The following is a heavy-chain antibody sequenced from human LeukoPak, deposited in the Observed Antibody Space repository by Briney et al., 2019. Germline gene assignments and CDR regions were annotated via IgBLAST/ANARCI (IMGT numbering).Heavy chain of an antibody. J-gene: IGHJ4*02. CDR3: ARRENYHGSVNSEDY. V-gene: IGHV4-39*01. D-gene: IGHD3-10*01. CDR1: GASISRSTYY. Sequence: PSETLSLTCTVCGASISRSTYYWGWIRQPPGKGLEWVGSVYYSGSTYYNPSLKSRVTISVDTSKNLFSLNLSSVTAADTAVYYCARRENYHGSVNSEDYWGQGTLVTVSS. CDR2: VYYSGST.